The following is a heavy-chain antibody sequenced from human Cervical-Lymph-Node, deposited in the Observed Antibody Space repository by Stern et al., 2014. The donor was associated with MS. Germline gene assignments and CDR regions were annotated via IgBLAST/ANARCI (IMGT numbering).Heavy chain of an antibody. J-gene: IGHJ4*02. CDR3: ARGPAARPDY. CDR2: IIPIFGAT. Sequence: QDQLVQSGAEVKRPGSSVTVSCKTSGGTSNSYTISWVRQAPGQGLEWLGKIIPIFGATAYAQKFQDRLTITADESTATVYMELSSLTSDDTAVYYCARGPAARPDYWAQGTLVTVSS. V-gene: IGHV1-69*15. D-gene: IGHD6-6*01. CDR1: GGTSNSYT.